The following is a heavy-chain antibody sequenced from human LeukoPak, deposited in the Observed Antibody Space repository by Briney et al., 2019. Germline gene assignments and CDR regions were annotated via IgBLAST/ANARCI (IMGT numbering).Heavy chain of an antibody. J-gene: IGHJ4*02. Sequence: GRSLRLSCAASGFTFSSYAMHWVRQASGKGLEWVAVISYDGSNKYYADSVKGRFTISRDNSKNTLYLQMNSLRAEDTAVYYCAKDVGKWESLHFFDYWGQGTLVTVSS. CDR1: GFTFSSYA. CDR3: AKDVGKWESLHFFDY. V-gene: IGHV3-30-3*01. CDR2: ISYDGSNK. D-gene: IGHD1-26*01.